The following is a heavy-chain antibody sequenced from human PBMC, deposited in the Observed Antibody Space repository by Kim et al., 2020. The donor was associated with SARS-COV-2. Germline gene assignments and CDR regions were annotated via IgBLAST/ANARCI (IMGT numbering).Heavy chain of an antibody. D-gene: IGHD2-21*02. CDR2: INYNGNI. Sequence: SETLSLTCAVYGESFSGYYWNWLRQPPGKGLELIGEINYNGNINYNPSLKSRVSISADASKNQFSLKVNSVTAADTAVYYCAGGRTALPVYWGRGTLVTVSS. J-gene: IGHJ4*02. V-gene: IGHV4-34*01. CDR1: GESFSGYY. CDR3: AGGRTALPVY.